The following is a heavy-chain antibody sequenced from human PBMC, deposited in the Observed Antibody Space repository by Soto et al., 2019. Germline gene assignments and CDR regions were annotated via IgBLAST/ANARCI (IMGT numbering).Heavy chain of an antibody. CDR3: ARVMDYPGIYYYYGMDV. CDR1: GGSISSYY. J-gene: IGHJ6*02. V-gene: IGHV4-59*01. Sequence: SETLSLTCTVSGGSISSYYWSWIRQPPGKGLEWIGYIYYSGSTNYNPSLKSRVTISVDTSKNQFSLKLCSVTAADTAVYYCARVMDYPGIYYYYGMDVWGQGTTVTVSS. CDR2: IYYSGST. D-gene: IGHD4-17*01.